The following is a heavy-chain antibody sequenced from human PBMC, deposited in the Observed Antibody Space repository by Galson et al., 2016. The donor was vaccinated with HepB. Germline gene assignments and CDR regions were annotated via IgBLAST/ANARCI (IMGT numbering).Heavy chain of an antibody. CDR3: ATRLRAPAN. CDR1: AFTFSTYA. Sequence: SLRLSCAASAFTFSTYAMSWVRQAPGKGLEWVSGISGSSEAIYYADSVKSRFTISRDNSKNALYLQMNSLRAEDTAVYYCATRLRAPANWGQGAQVTVSS. J-gene: IGHJ4*02. V-gene: IGHV3-23*01. D-gene: IGHD1-26*01. CDR2: ISGSSEAI.